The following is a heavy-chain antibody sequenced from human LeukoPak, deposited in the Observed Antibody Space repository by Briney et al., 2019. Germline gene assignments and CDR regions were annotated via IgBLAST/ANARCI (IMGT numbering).Heavy chain of an antibody. CDR3: AKGQELDDGVFDS. V-gene: IGHV3-23*01. Sequence: GGSLRLSCAASGFTFSSIGMTWVRQAPGKGLEWVSTIRSNGETTYNADSVKGRFTISIDNSKKTLYLQLNSLRVEDTAIYYCAKGQELDDGVFDSWGQGTLVTVSS. J-gene: IGHJ4*02. CDR1: GFTFSSIG. D-gene: IGHD1-1*01. CDR2: IRSNGETT.